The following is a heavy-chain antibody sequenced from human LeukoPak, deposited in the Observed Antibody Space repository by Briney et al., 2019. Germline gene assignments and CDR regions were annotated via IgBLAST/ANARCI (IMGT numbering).Heavy chain of an antibody. CDR2: INPNSGGT. D-gene: IGHD3-10*01. V-gene: IGHV1-2*02. J-gene: IGHJ4*02. CDR3: ARDYQPTYYYGSGSSLGGY. Sequence: ASVKVSCKASGYTFTGYYMHWVRQAPGQGLEGMGWINPNSGGTNYAQKFQGRVTMTRDTSISPAYMELSRLRYDDTAVYYCARDYQPTYYYGSGSSLGGYWGQGTLVTVSS. CDR1: GYTFTGYY.